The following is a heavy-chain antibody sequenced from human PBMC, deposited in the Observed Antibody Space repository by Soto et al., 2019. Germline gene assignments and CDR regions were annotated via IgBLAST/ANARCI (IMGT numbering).Heavy chain of an antibody. CDR2: IYYSGST. V-gene: IGHV4-31*02. Sequence: SETLSLTXTVSGGSISSGGYYWSWIRQHPGKGLEWIGYIYYSGSTYYNPSLKSRVTISVDTSKNQFSLKLSSVTAADTAVYYCERVSLVRGVTEGINWFDPWGQGTLVTV. J-gene: IGHJ5*02. D-gene: IGHD3-10*01. CDR3: ERVSLVRGVTEGINWFDP. CDR1: GGSISSGGYY.